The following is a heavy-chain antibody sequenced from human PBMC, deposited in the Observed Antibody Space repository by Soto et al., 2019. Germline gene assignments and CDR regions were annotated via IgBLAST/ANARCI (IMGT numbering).Heavy chain of an antibody. CDR1: GFTFSSYG. D-gene: IGHD6-19*01. CDR2: ISYDGSNK. J-gene: IGHJ5*02. V-gene: IGHV3-30*18. CDR3: AKDVIAVAARDWFDP. Sequence: GGSLRLSCAASGFTFSSYGMHWVRQAPGKGLEWVAVISYDGSNKYYADSVKGRFTISRDNSKNTLYLQMNSLRAEETAVYYCAKDVIAVAARDWFDPWGQGTLVTVSS.